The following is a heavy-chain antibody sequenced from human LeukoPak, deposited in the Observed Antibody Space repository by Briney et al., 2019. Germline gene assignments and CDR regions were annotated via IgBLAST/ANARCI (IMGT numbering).Heavy chain of an antibody. Sequence: ASVKVSCKASGYTFTSYGMNWVRQAPGQGLGWMGWINTNTGNPTYAQGFTGRFVFSLDTSVSTTFLQINSLKAEDTAVYYCARVEGGSYYNNWFDPWGQGTLVTVSS. CDR2: INTNTGNP. D-gene: IGHD1-26*01. J-gene: IGHJ5*02. V-gene: IGHV7-4-1*02. CDR1: GYTFTSYG. CDR3: ARVEGGSYYNNWFDP.